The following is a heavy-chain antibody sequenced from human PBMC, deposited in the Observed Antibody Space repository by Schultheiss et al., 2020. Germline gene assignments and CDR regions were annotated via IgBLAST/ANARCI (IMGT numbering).Heavy chain of an antibody. V-gene: IGHV3-15*01. D-gene: IGHD3-22*01. Sequence: ETLSLTCTVSGGSISSYYWSWIRQPPGKGLEWVGRIKSKTDGGTTDYAAPVKGRFTISRDDSKNTLYLQMNSLKTEDTAVYYCTTDRYYYDSSGYLHRIDYWGQGTLVTGYS. CDR1: GGSISSYY. CDR3: TTDRYYYDSSGYLHRIDY. CDR2: IKSKTDGGTT. J-gene: IGHJ4*02.